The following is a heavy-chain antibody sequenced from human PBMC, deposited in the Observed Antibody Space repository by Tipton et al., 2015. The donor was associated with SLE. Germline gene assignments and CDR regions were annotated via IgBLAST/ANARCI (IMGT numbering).Heavy chain of an antibody. CDR1: GYTFTSYD. CDR3: ARGHVAGGYYYCMDV. Sequence: QLVQSGPEVKKPGASVKVSCKASGYTFTSYDINWVRQATGQGLEWMGWMNPNSGNTGYAQKFQGRVTMTRNNSISTAYMELSSLRSEDTAVYYCARGHVAGGYYYCMDVWGQGTTVAVSS. CDR2: MNPNSGNT. J-gene: IGHJ6*02. D-gene: IGHD3-10*01. V-gene: IGHV1-8*01.